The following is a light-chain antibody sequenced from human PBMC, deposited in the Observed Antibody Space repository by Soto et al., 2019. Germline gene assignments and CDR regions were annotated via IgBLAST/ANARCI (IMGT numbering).Light chain of an antibody. CDR2: EVS. Sequence: QSVLTQPPSAYGSPGQSVTISCTGTSSDVGGYNYVSWYQQHPGKAPKLMIYEVSKRPSGVPDRFSGSKSGNTASLTVSGLQAEDEADYYCSSYARGVVFGGGTKLTVL. CDR1: SSDVGGYNY. J-gene: IGLJ2*01. CDR3: SSYARGVV. V-gene: IGLV2-8*01.